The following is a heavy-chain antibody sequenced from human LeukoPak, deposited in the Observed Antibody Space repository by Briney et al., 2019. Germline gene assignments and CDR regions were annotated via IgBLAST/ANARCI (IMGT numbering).Heavy chain of an antibody. CDR3: ARDRISGGGWSPGVDL. J-gene: IGHJ4*02. D-gene: IGHD6-19*01. CDR1: GFTFSSYP. CDR2: ISYDGSNK. V-gene: IGHV3-30*04. Sequence: PGGSLRLSCAASGFTFSSYPMQWVRQAPGKGLEWVAVISYDGSNKYYTGSVKGRFTISRDNSKNTLYLEMNSLRAEDTAVYYCARDRISGGGWSPGVDLWGQGTLAAVST.